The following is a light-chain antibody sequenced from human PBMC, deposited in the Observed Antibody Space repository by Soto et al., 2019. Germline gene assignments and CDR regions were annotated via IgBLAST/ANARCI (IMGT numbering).Light chain of an antibody. CDR3: QQYNNWRT. Sequence: EIVMTQSPATLSVSPGERATLSCRASQSVSSNLAWYQQKPGQAPRLLIYGASTRATGIPARFSGSGSWTEFTLTISSLQSEDFEVYYCQQYNNWRTFGGGTKVEIK. J-gene: IGKJ4*01. CDR1: QSVSSN. CDR2: GAS. V-gene: IGKV3D-15*01.